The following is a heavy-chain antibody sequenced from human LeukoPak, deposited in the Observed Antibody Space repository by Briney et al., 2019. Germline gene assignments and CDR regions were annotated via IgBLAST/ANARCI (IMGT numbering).Heavy chain of an antibody. CDR1: GFTVSSNY. CDR2: ISGSGGST. CDR3: AKGRPNFDWFLIDY. V-gene: IGHV3-23*01. Sequence: PGGSLRLSCAASGFTVSSNYMSWVRQAPGKGLEWVSAISGSGGSTYYADSVKGRFTISRDNSKNTLYLQMNSLRAEDTAVYYCAKGRPNFDWFLIDYWGQGTLVTVSS. J-gene: IGHJ4*02. D-gene: IGHD3-9*01.